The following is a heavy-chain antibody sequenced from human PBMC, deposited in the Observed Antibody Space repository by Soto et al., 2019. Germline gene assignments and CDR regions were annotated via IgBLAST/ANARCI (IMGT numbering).Heavy chain of an antibody. J-gene: IGHJ4*02. D-gene: IGHD3-3*01. CDR1: GFTFSSYA. V-gene: IGHV3-23*01. CDR2: ISGSGGST. Sequence: GGSLRLSCAASGFTFSSYAMSWVRQAPGKGLEWVSAISGSGGSTYYADSVKGRFTISRDNSKNTLYLQMNSLRAEDTAVYYCAKGGAGSYDFWSGRDFDYWGQGTLVTVSS. CDR3: AKGGAGSYDFWSGRDFDY.